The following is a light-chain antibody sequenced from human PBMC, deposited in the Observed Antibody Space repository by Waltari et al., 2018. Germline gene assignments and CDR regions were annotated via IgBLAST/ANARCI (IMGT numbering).Light chain of an antibody. CDR2: EVS. CDR1: SSDIGTYNL. J-gene: IGLJ3*02. CDR3: SSYAGGSWV. Sequence: RSSDIGTYNLVSWCQQYPGKVPKLIIYEVSKRPSGVSNHFSGSKSGNTASLTISGLQAEDEAHYYCSSYAGGSWVFGRGTKVTVL. V-gene: IGLV2-23*02.